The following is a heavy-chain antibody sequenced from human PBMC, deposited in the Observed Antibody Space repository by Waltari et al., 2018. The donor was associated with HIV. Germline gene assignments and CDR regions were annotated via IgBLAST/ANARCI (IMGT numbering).Heavy chain of an antibody. CDR1: GFTFSSYA. CDR2: ISGSGDIT. V-gene: IGHV3-23*01. J-gene: IGHJ4*02. Sequence: EVQLLESGGGLVQPGGSLRLSCAASGFTFSSYAMSWVRQAPGKGLEWVSAISGSGDITYYADSVKGRFTISRDNSKNTLYLQMNSLRAEDTAVYYCAKARTLRFLEWLFGYWGQGTLVTVSS. CDR3: AKARTLRFLEWLFGY. D-gene: IGHD3-3*01.